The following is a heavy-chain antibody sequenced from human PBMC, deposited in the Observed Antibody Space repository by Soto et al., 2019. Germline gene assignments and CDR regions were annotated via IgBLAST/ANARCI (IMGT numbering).Heavy chain of an antibody. CDR2: IIPIFGTA. J-gene: IGHJ3*02. D-gene: IGHD3-22*01. CDR3: ATAHKGRYYDSSGLNAFDI. Sequence: SVKVSCKASGGTFSSYAISWVRQAPGQGLEWMGGIIPIFGTANYAQKFQGRVTITADESTSTAYMELSSLRSEDTAVYYCATAHKGRYYDSSGLNAFDIWGQGTMVTVSS. CDR1: GGTFSSYA. V-gene: IGHV1-69*13.